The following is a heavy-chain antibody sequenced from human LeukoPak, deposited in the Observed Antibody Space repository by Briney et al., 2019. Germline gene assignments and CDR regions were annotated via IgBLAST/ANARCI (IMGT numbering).Heavy chain of an antibody. J-gene: IGHJ4*02. CDR3: ARGRFSYDSSGYSSFYY. V-gene: IGHV3-7*01. CDR1: GVIFSSYW. CDR2: INQDGSEK. Sequence: GGSLRLSCAASGVIFSSYWMSWVRQAPWKGLEWVANINQDGSEKYYVDSVKGRFTISRDNAKNSLYLQMNTLRVEDTAVFYCARGRFSYDSSGYSSFYYWGQGTLVTVSS. D-gene: IGHD3-22*01.